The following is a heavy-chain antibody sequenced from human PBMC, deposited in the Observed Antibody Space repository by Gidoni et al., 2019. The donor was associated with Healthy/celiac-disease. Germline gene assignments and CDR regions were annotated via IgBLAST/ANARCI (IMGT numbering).Heavy chain of an antibody. CDR2: IYTSGST. V-gene: IGHV4-61*02. CDR3: ARDQAVADWTGAFDI. D-gene: IGHD6-19*01. CDR1: GGPIRSGSYY. J-gene: IGHJ3*02. Sequence: QVQLQESGTGLVKPSQTLSLTCTDSGGPIRSGSYYWSWIRQPAGKGLEWIGRIYTSGSTNYNPSLKSRVTISVDTSKNQFSLKLSSVTAADTAVYYCARDQAVADWTGAFDIWGQGTMVTVSS.